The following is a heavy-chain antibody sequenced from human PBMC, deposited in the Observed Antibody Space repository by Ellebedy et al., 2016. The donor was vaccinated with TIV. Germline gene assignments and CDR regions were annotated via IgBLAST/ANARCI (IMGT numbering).Heavy chain of an antibody. J-gene: IGHJ4*02. Sequence: GESLKISCAASGFTFSSYAMSWVRQAPGKGLEWVSSISSSSSSIYYADPVKGRFTISRDNAKNSLYLQMDSLRAEDTAVYYCARDKIVGPSNFDYWGQGTLVTVSS. CDR2: ISSSSSSI. CDR3: ARDKIVGPSNFDY. D-gene: IGHD1-26*01. CDR1: GFTFSSYA. V-gene: IGHV3-21*01.